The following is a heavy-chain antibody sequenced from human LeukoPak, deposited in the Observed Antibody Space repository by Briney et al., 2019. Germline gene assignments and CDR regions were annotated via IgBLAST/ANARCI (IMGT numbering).Heavy chain of an antibody. D-gene: IGHD6-19*01. CDR2: MNPNSGNT. Sequence: ASVKVSCKASGYTFTSYDINWVRQATGQGLEWMGWMNPNSGNTGCAQKFQGRVTMTRNTSINTAYMELSSLRSEDTAVYYCARPDSSGPFGAFDIWGQGTVVTVSS. J-gene: IGHJ3*02. CDR1: GYTFTSYD. CDR3: ARPDSSGPFGAFDI. V-gene: IGHV1-8*01.